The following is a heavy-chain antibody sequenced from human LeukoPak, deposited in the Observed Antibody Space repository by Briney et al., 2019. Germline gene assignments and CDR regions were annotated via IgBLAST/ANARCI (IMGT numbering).Heavy chain of an antibody. J-gene: IGHJ5*02. V-gene: IGHV4-59*01. Sequence: SETLSLTCTVSGGSISSYYWNWIRQPPGKGLEWIGYIYYSGSTNYNPSLKSRVTISVDTSKNQFSLNLTSVTAADTAVYYCARDGIAAAGNWFDPWGQGTLVTVSS. CDR1: GGSISSYY. CDR3: ARDGIAAAGNWFDP. D-gene: IGHD6-13*01. CDR2: IYYSGST.